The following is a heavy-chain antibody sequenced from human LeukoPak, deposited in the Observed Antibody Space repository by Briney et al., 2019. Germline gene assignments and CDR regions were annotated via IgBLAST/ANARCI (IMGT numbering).Heavy chain of an antibody. CDR1: GFTFSTYG. J-gene: IGHJ4*02. CDR2: IRHDGSNK. Sequence: GRSLRLSCAASGFTFSTYGMHWVRQAPGKGLEWVAVIRHDGSNKYYADSVKGRFTISRDNSKNTLYLQMNSLRAEDTAVYYCAKAPSGTPYQFDYWGQGTLVTVSS. V-gene: IGHV3-33*06. D-gene: IGHD3-10*01. CDR3: AKAPSGTPYQFDY.